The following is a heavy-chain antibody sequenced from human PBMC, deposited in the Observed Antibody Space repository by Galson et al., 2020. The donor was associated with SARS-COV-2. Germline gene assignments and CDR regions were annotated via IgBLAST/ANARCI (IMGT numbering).Heavy chain of an antibody. CDR1: GFTFSDYH. V-gene: IGHV3-72*01. CDR2: TRNKANTYST. Sequence: GESLKISCAASGFTFSDYHMDWVRQTPGKGLEWVGRTRNKANTYSTEYAASVKGRFIISRDDFSLYLQMNSLKIEDTAMDYCAREWVTSGSRDAFDIGGQGTMVAVSS. J-gene: IGHJ3*02. D-gene: IGHD3-22*01. CDR3: AREWVTSGSRDAFDI.